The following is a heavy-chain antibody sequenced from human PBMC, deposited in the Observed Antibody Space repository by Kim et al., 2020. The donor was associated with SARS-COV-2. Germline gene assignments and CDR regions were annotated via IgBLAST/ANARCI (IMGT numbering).Heavy chain of an antibody. CDR1: GFTFSSYW. D-gene: IGHD6-13*01. CDR3: ARGSPYSSSWYRKYGNYYGMDV. CDR2: INSDGSST. Sequence: GGSLRLSCAASGFTFSSYWMHWVRQAPGKGLVWVSRINSDGSSTSYADSVKGRFTISRDNAKNTLYLQMNSLRAEDTAVYYCARGSPYSSSWYRKYGNYYGMDVWGQGTTVTVSS. V-gene: IGHV3-74*01. J-gene: IGHJ6*02.